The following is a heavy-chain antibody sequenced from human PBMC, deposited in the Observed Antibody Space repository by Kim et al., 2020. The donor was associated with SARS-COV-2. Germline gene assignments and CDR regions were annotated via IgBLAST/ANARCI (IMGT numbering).Heavy chain of an antibody. CDR2: VSYGGRN. J-gene: IGHJ4*02. CDR1: GDSISSGTYY. Sequence: SETLSLTCTVSGDSISSGTYYWGWIRQPPGKGLDWIGSVSYGGRNYYNPSLKSRATISVDTSKNQFSLKLNSVTAADTAVYYCATIGSVAASNWGQGTLVTVSS. V-gene: IGHV4-39*01. D-gene: IGHD6-19*01. CDR3: ATIGSVAASN.